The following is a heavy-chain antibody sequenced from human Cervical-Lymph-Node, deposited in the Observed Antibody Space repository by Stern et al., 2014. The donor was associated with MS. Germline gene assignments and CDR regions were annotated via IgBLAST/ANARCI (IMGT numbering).Heavy chain of an antibody. CDR2: ISAYNGNT. CDR3: AREQGRYSSLHVPDY. CDR1: GYTFTSYG. V-gene: IGHV1-18*04. D-gene: IGHD6-13*01. J-gene: IGHJ4*02. Sequence: VQLVESGAEVKKPGASVKVSCKASGYTFTSYGISWVRQAPGQGLEWMGGISAYNGNTNYAQKLQGRVTMTTDTSTSTAYMELRSLRSDDTAVYYCAREQGRYSSLHVPDYWGQGTLVTVSS.